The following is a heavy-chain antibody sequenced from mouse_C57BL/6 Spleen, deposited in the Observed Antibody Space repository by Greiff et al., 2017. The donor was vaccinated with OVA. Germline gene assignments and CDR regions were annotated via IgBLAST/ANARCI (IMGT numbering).Heavy chain of an antibody. V-gene: IGHV1-64*01. CDR1: GYTFTSYW. CDR2: IHPNSGST. D-gene: IGHD1-1*01. Sequence: VQLQQPGAELVKPGASVKLSCKASGYTFTSYWMHWVKQRPGQGLEWIGMIHPNSGSTNYNEKFKSKATLTVDKSSSTAYMQLSSLTSEDSPVYDCARPGSSYVRYFDVWGTGTTVTVSS. J-gene: IGHJ1*03. CDR3: ARPGSSYVRYFDV.